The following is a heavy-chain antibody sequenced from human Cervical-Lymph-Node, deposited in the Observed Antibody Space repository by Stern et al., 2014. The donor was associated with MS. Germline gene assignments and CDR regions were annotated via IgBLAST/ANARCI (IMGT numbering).Heavy chain of an antibody. D-gene: IGHD5-18*01. Sequence: EMQLVESGGGLVQPGGSLRLSCAASGFTFSSYSMNWVRQAPGKGLEWVSYISSSSSTIYYADSVKGRFTISRDNAKNSLYLQMNSLRAEDTAVYYCARDIYSYGSVCDYWGQGTLVTVSS. J-gene: IGHJ4*02. CDR3: ARDIYSYGSVCDY. CDR2: ISSSSSTI. CDR1: GFTFSSYS. V-gene: IGHV3-48*01.